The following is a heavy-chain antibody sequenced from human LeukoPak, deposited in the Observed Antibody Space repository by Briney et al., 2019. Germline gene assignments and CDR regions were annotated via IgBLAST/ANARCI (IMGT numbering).Heavy chain of an antibody. CDR2: ISGSGGST. Sequence: PGGSLRPSCAASGFTFSSYAMSWVRQAPGKGLEWVSAISGSGGSTYYADSVKGRFTISRDNSKNTLYLQMNSLRAEDTAVYYCAKDGSGWYYFDYWGQGTLVTVSS. V-gene: IGHV3-23*01. CDR3: AKDGSGWYYFDY. D-gene: IGHD6-19*01. CDR1: GFTFSSYA. J-gene: IGHJ4*02.